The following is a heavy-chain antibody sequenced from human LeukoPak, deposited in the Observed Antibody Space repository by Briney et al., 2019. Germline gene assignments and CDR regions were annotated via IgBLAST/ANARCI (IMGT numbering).Heavy chain of an antibody. J-gene: IGHJ5*02. V-gene: IGHV1-24*01. D-gene: IGHD1-26*01. CDR1: GYTLTELC. CDR2: FDPEDGET. CDR3: ATEQGLRVGARINWFDP. Sequence: ASVKVSCKVSGYTLTELCMHWVRQAPGKGLAWMGGFDPEDGETIYAQKFQGRVTMTEETSTDTAYMELSSLRSEDTAVYYCATEQGLRVGARINWFDPWGQGTLVTVSS.